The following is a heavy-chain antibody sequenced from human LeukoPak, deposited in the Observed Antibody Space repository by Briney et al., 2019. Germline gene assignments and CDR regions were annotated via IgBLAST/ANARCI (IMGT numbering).Heavy chain of an antibody. J-gene: IGHJ2*01. D-gene: IGHD3-16*02. CDR2: ISSSSSYI. V-gene: IGHV3-21*01. Sequence: PGGSLRLSCAASGFTFSSYSMNWVRQAPGKGLEWVSSISSSSSYIYYADSVKGRFTISRDNAKNSLYLQMNSLRAEDTAVYYCARAPLNYWYFDLWGRGTLVTVSS. CDR3: ARAPLNYWYFDL. CDR1: GFTFSSYS.